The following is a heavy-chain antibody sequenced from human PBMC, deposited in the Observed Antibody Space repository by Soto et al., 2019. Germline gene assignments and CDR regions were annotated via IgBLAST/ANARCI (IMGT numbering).Heavy chain of an antibody. D-gene: IGHD2-15*01. J-gene: IGHJ5*01. Sequence: EVQLLESGGGFIQSGGSLRLSCAASGFTFSSYAMSWVRQAPGKRLEWLSLISGSGATTYYADSVKGRFIVSRDKSKNTVYLLMNSLRADDTALYYCTKSSVHCSGGSCFDFWGQGTLVTVSS. V-gene: IGHV3-23*01. CDR1: GFTFSSYA. CDR2: ISGSGATT. CDR3: TKSSVHCSGGSCFDF.